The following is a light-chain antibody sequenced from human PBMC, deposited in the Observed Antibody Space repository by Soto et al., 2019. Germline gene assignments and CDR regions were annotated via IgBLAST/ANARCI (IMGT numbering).Light chain of an antibody. CDR1: SSNIGAGYD. CDR3: KAYDRSLTLRV. CDR2: ANT. Sequence: QSVLTQPPSVSGAPGQRVTISCTGSSSNIGAGYDVHWYQQLPGTAPKLLIYANTNRPSGVPDRISVSKSGTSASLAITGLQGDDEADYNYKAYDRSLTLRVFGTGTKLTVL. V-gene: IGLV1-40*01. J-gene: IGLJ1*01.